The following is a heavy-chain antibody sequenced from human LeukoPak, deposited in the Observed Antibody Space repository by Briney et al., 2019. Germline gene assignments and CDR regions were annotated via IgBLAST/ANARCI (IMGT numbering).Heavy chain of an antibody. CDR3: ARISYSLPWVDLLYFDY. CDR1: GFSLSNARMG. D-gene: IGHD2-21*01. V-gene: IGHV2-26*01. CDR2: IFSNDEK. J-gene: IGHJ4*02. Sequence: ESGPTLVNPTETLTLTCTVSGFSLSNARMGVSWIRQPPGKALEWLAHIFSNDEKSYSTSLKSRLTISKDTSKSQVVLTMTNMDPVDTATYYCARISYSLPWVDLLYFDYWGQGTLVTVSS.